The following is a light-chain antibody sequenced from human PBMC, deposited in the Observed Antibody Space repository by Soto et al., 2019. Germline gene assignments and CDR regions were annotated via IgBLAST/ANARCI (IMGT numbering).Light chain of an antibody. V-gene: IGKV1-8*01. CDR3: QQSYSGPLT. Sequence: AIRMTQSPSSFSASTGDRVTITCRASQGISSYLACYQQKPGKAPKLLIYAASTLQSGVPSRFSGIGSGTDFTLSISSLQPEDFATYYCQQSYSGPLTFGGGTKVEIK. CDR2: AAS. J-gene: IGKJ4*01. CDR1: QGISSY.